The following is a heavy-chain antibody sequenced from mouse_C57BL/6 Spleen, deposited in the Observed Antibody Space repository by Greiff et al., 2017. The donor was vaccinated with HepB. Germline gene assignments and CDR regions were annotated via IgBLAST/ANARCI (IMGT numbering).Heavy chain of an antibody. CDR3: AREGTGPFAY. Sequence: VQLQQSGPELVKPGASVKISCKASGYSFTSYYIHWVKQRPGQGLEWIGWIYPGSGNTKYNEKFKGKATLTADTSYSTAYMQLSSLTSEDSAVYYCAREGTGPFAYWGPGTLVTVSA. CDR2: IYPGSGNT. D-gene: IGHD4-1*01. J-gene: IGHJ3*01. V-gene: IGHV1-66*01. CDR1: GYSFTSYY.